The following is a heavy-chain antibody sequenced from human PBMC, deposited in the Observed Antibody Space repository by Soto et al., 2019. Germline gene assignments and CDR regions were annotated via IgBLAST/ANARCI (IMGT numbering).Heavy chain of an antibody. CDR2: IYRSGST. V-gene: IGHV4-4*09. J-gene: IGHJ6*03. Sequence: QVQMQESGPGLVKPSETLSLTCTVSGDSVRNQYWSWIRRPPGRGLEWIGYIYRSGSTKYNPSLKSRLTISVDTSKNQFSLKLSSVTAADTAVYYCARTLDYGHMDVWGKGTTVNVSS. CDR1: GDSVRNQY. D-gene: IGHD3-16*01. CDR3: ARTLDYGHMDV.